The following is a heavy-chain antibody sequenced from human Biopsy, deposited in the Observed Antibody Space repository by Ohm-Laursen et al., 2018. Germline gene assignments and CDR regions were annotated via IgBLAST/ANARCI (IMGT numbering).Heavy chain of an antibody. V-gene: IGHV4-34*01. CDR2: INNSGRT. Sequence: SETLSLTCAVYGESFNGYYWSWIRHTPGQGLEWIGEINNSGRTNYNPSLKSRVTISVDTSKNQFPQKVRSVTAADTAVYYCVRGVDYYDPYHYYALDVWGQGTTVTVSS. D-gene: IGHD3-22*01. CDR3: VRGVDYYDPYHYYALDV. J-gene: IGHJ6*02. CDR1: GESFNGYY.